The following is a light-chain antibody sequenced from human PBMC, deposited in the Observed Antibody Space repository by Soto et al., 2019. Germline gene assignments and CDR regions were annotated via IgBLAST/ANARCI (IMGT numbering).Light chain of an antibody. CDR3: QQYGSAPFT. Sequence: TLPLSPGNRDTLSCRASQIVASSHLAWYRQKPGQAPRLLCYDASSRATGIPDRIRGSGSGTDFTLTIGRLEPEDFSVYYCQQYGSAPFTCGPGTKVDNK. J-gene: IGKJ3*01. V-gene: IGKV3-20*01. CDR2: DAS. CDR1: QIVASSH.